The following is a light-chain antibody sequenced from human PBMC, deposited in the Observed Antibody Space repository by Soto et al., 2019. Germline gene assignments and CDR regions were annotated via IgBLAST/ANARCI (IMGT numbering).Light chain of an antibody. CDR1: QSISSY. V-gene: IGKV1-39*01. CDR3: QQSYSTLALT. J-gene: IGKJ4*01. CDR2: AAP. Sequence: DIPMTQSPSSLSASVGDRVTITCRASQSISSYLNWYQQKPGKAPKLLIYAAPSLQSGVPSRFSGSGSGTDFTLTISSLQPEDFATYYCQQSYSTLALTFGGGTKVEIK.